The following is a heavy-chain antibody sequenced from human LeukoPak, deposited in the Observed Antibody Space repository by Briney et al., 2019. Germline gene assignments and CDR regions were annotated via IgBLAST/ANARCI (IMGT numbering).Heavy chain of an antibody. Sequence: EASVKVSCKASGYSFTDKYMHWVRQAPGQGLEWMGWINPNSGGTNYAQKFQGRVTMTRDTSISTAYMELSRLRSDDTAVYYCARAHRHGSGSYPHGYWGQGTLVTVSS. V-gene: IGHV1-2*02. CDR2: INPNSGGT. CDR3: ARAHRHGSGSYPHGY. J-gene: IGHJ4*02. CDR1: GYSFTDKY. D-gene: IGHD3-10*01.